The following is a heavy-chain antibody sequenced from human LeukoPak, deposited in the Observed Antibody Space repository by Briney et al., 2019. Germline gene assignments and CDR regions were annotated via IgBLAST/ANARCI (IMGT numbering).Heavy chain of an antibody. D-gene: IGHD6-13*01. CDR1: GPTFSSHA. CDR3: ARHGSWSFDY. Sequence: GSLILSCAASGPTFSSHAMSWVRQAPGKGLEWVSAITSGSGSNVYYTDSLKGRFTISRDNSKNTLYLQMNSLRAEDTAVYYCARHGSWSFDYWGQGTLVTVSA. CDR2: ITSGSGSNV. J-gene: IGHJ4*02. V-gene: IGHV3-23*01.